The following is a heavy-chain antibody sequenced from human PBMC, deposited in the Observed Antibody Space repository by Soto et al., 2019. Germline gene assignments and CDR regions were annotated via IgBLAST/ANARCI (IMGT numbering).Heavy chain of an antibody. D-gene: IGHD1-1*01. Sequence: EVQLVESGGGLVQQGGSLRLSCAASGFTFSMYWMHWVRQVPGKGPEWVSRINDDGISTNYADSVKGRFTISRDNAKNTLYLQMNALRVEDTAVYYCTRGPRSTSTGTGAFWGQGTLVTVSS. V-gene: IGHV3-74*01. J-gene: IGHJ4*02. CDR1: GFTFSMYW. CDR3: TRGPRSTSTGTGAF. CDR2: INDDGIST.